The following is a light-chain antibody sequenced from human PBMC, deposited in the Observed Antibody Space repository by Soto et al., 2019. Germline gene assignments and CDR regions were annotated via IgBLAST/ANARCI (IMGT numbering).Light chain of an antibody. CDR2: KAS. CDR3: QQSYSMPRT. J-gene: IGKJ4*01. CDR1: QTIISW. V-gene: IGKV1-5*03. Sequence: DIQMTQSPSTLSGSVGDRVTITCRASQTIISWLAWYQQKPGKAPKLLIYKASTLQSGVPSRFSGSGSGTDFTVTISSLQPEDFATYYCQQSYSMPRTFGGGTKVDIK.